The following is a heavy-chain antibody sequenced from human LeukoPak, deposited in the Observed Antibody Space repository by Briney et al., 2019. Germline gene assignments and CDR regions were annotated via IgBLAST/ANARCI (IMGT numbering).Heavy chain of an antibody. CDR2: IHTSGSS. CDR3: ARVFHWNSRAGSSYYFDY. CDR1: GASISGYY. D-gene: IGHD1-7*01. Sequence: PSETLSLTCTVSGASISGYYWSWIRQPPGKGLEWIGFIHTSGSSNDNPSLRSRLSILVNTSKNQFSLRLSSVTAADTAIYYCARVFHWNSRAGSSYYFDYWGQGTLVTASS. J-gene: IGHJ4*02. V-gene: IGHV4-4*09.